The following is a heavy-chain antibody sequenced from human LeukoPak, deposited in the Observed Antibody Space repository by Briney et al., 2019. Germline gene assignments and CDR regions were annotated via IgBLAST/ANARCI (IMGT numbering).Heavy chain of an antibody. J-gene: IGHJ6*02. CDR2: IIPIFGAA. CDR1: GYTFTSYG. V-gene: IGHV1-69*13. Sequence: SVKVSCKASGYTFTSYGISWVRQAPGQGLEWMGGIIPIFGAANYAQKFQGRVTITADESTSTAYMELSSLRSEDTAVYYCARDDNIYGDYATGDYYYGMDVWGQGTTVTVSS. CDR3: ARDDNIYGDYATGDYYYGMDV. D-gene: IGHD4-17*01.